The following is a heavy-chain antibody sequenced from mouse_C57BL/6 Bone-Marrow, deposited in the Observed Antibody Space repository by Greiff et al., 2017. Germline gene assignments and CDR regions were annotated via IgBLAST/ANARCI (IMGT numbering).Heavy chain of an antibody. CDR2: IRSKSNNYAT. J-gene: IGHJ4*01. V-gene: IGHV10-1*01. CDR3: GRREYYAMDY. CDR1: GFSFNTYA. Sequence: EVKLMESGGGLVQPKGSLKLSCAASGFSFNTYAMTWVRQAPGKGLEWVARIRSKSNNYATYYADSVKDRFTISTDDSESMLYQQMSNLKAEDAAMYYGGRREYYAMDYWGQGTSVTVSA.